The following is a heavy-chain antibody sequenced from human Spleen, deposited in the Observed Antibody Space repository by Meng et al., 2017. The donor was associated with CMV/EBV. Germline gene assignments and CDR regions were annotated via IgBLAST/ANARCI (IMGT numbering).Heavy chain of an antibody. Sequence: GESLKISCAASGFTFSSYWMTWVRQAPGKGLEWVADIKQDGSEKYYVDSVKGRFTISRDNAKNSLFLQMNSLRAEDTAVYYCATYCTSITCWDYWGQGTLVTVSS. CDR2: IKQDGSEK. J-gene: IGHJ4*02. V-gene: IGHV3-7*01. CDR1: GFTFSSYW. D-gene: IGHD2-2*01. CDR3: ATYCTSITCWDY.